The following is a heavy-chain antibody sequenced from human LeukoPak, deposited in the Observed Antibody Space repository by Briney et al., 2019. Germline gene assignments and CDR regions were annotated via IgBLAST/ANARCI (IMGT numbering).Heavy chain of an antibody. V-gene: IGHV4-34*01. Sequence: PSETLSLTCAVYGGSFSGYYWSWIRQPPGKGLEWIGEINHSGSTNYNPSLKSRVTISVDTSKNQFSLKLSSVTAADTAVYYCASNDDSSGYPYWGQGTLVTVSS. CDR2: INHSGST. J-gene: IGHJ4*02. D-gene: IGHD3-22*01. CDR3: ASNDDSSGYPY. CDR1: GGSFSGYY.